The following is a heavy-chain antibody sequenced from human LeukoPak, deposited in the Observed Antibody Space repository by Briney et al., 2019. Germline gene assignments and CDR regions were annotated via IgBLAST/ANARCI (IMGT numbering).Heavy chain of an antibody. J-gene: IGHJ3*02. Sequence: SETLSLTCTVSGGSISSSSYYWGWIRQPPGKGLEWIGSIYYSGSTYYNPSLKSRVTISVDTSKNQFSLKLSSVTAADTAVYYCASVPTFYYYDSSGPRGAFDIWGQGTMVTVSS. D-gene: IGHD3-22*01. CDR2: IYYSGST. CDR3: ASVPTFYYYDSSGPRGAFDI. V-gene: IGHV4-39*07. CDR1: GGSISSSSYY.